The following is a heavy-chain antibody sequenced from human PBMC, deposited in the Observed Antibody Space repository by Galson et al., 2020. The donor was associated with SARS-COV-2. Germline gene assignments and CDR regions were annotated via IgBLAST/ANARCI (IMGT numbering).Heavy chain of an antibody. CDR3: ARDWTAVADADYYYGMDV. Sequence: ASVKVSCKASGYTFTSYYMHWVRQAPGQGLEWMGIINPSGGSTSYAQKFLGRVTMTRDTSTSTVYMELSSLRSEDTAVYYCARDWTAVADADYYYGMDVWGQGTTVTVSS. V-gene: IGHV1-46*01. D-gene: IGHD6-19*01. J-gene: IGHJ6*02. CDR1: GYTFTSYY. CDR2: INPSGGST.